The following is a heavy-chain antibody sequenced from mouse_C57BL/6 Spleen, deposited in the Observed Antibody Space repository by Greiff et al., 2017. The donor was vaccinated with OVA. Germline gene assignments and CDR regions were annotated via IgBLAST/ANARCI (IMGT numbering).Heavy chain of an antibody. CDR2: ISSGSSTI. Sequence: DVKLVESGGGLVKPGGSLKLSCAASGFTFSDYGMHWVRQAPEKGLEWVAYISSGSSTIYYADTVKGRFTISRDNAKNTLFLQMTSLRSEDTAMYYCAAGTSAWFAYWGQGTLVTVSA. CDR3: AAGTSAWFAY. J-gene: IGHJ3*01. D-gene: IGHD4-1*01. V-gene: IGHV5-17*01. CDR1: GFTFSDYG.